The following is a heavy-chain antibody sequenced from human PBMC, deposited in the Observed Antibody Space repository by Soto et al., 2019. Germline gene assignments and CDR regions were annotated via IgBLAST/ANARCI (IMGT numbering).Heavy chain of an antibody. CDR1: GYIFNNYG. J-gene: IGHJ2*01. D-gene: IGHD6-19*01. V-gene: IGHV1-18*01. Sequence: QGQLVQSGAEVRKPGASVKVSCQASGYIFNNYGLSWVRQVPGQGLEWAGWIGPYIGKTDYAQKFRDRVTMTADPTTNTAYRELRSLTSDDSAFYYCARCYCRVGSCFTCWHSDLWGRGTLVTVSS. CDR3: ARCYCRVGSCFTCWHSDL. CDR2: IGPYIGKT.